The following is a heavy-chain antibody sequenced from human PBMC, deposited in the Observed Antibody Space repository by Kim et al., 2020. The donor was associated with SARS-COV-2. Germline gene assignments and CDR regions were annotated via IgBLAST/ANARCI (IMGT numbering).Heavy chain of an antibody. CDR3: ARDADY. J-gene: IGHJ4*02. CDR2: ETDESST. Sequence: ETDESSTGYAKSVKCRFTISRDNAKNALYLQMNSLRAEDTAVYYCARDADYWGQGALVTVSS. V-gene: IGHV3-74*01.